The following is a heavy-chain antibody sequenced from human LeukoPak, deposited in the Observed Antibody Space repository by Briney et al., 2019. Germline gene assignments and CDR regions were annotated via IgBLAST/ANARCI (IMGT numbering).Heavy chain of an antibody. D-gene: IGHD6-13*01. CDR1: EFTFSSYW. Sequence: GGSLRLSCAASEFTFSSYWMSWVRQAPGKGLEWVANIKGDESEKYYVDSVKGRFTISRDNAKNSLYLQMNSLRAEDTAVYYCARSLGSSWYVDWFDPWGQGTLVTVSS. J-gene: IGHJ5*02. CDR3: ARSLGSSWYVDWFDP. V-gene: IGHV3-7*01. CDR2: IKGDESEK.